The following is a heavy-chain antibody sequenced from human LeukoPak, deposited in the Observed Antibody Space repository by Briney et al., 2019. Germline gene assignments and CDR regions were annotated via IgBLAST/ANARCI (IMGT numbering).Heavy chain of an antibody. CDR2: ISGSGGST. CDR1: GFTFSSYA. J-gene: IGHJ6*02. Sequence: GGSLRLSCAASGFTFSSYAMSWVRQAPGKGLEWVSAISGSGGSTYYADSVKGRFTISRDNSKNTLYLQMNSLRAEDTAVYYCARNELISSNYYYYGMDVWGQGTTVTVSS. CDR3: ARNELISSNYYYYGMDV. V-gene: IGHV3-23*01.